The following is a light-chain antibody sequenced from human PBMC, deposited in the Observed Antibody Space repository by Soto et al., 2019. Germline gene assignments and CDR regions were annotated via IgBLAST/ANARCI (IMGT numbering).Light chain of an antibody. CDR2: GAS. V-gene: IGKV3-20*01. Sequence: EIVLTQSPGTLSSSPGERATLSCRASQSVSSSYLAWYQQKPGQAPRLLIYGASSRATGIPDRFSGSGSGTDFTLTISRLEPEDFAVYYCQQYDSSPLTFGQGTKVELK. CDR1: QSVSSSY. J-gene: IGKJ1*01. CDR3: QQYDSSPLT.